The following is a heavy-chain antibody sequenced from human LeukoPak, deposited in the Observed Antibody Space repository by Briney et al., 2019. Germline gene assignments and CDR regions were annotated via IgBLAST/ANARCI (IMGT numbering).Heavy chain of an antibody. CDR1: SDSISSGSYY. Sequence: RPSETLSLTCTVSSDSISSGSYYWDWIRQPPGKGLEWIGSIYYSGSTYYNPSLKSRVTMSVDTSRNQFSLRLSSVTASETAIYYCARRAWGYTSSWYFDYWGRGTLVTVSS. D-gene: IGHD6-13*01. CDR3: ARRAWGYTSSWYFDY. CDR2: IYYSGST. J-gene: IGHJ4*02. V-gene: IGHV4-39*01.